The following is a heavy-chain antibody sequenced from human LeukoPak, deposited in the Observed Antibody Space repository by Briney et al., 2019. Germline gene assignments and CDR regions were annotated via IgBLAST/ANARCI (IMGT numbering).Heavy chain of an antibody. Sequence: TLTLTCTVSGGSISSGDYYWSWIRQPPGKGLEWIGYIYYSGSTYYNPSLKSRVTISVDTSKNQFSLKLSSVTAADTAVYYCARDGGGCSSTSCYTGFDYWGQGTLVTVSS. V-gene: IGHV4-30-4*08. CDR2: IYYSGST. CDR3: ARDGGGCSSTSCYTGFDY. CDR1: GGSISSGDYY. D-gene: IGHD2-2*02. J-gene: IGHJ4*02.